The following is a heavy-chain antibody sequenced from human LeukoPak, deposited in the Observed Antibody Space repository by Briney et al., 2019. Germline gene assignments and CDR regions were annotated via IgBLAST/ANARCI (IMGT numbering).Heavy chain of an antibody. V-gene: IGHV4-39*07. CDR1: GGSISSSSYY. D-gene: IGHD2-15*01. J-gene: IGHJ4*02. Sequence: PSETLSLTCTVSGGSISSSSYYWGWIRQPPGKGLEWIGSIYYSGSTYYNPSLKSRVTISVDTSKNQFSLKLSSVTAADTAVYYCARTRVGRVLDYWGQGTLVTVSS. CDR2: IYYSGST. CDR3: ARTRVGRVLDY.